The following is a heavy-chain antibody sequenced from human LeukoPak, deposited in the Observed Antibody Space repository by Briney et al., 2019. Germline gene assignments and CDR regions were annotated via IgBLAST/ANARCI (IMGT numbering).Heavy chain of an antibody. J-gene: IGHJ4*02. Sequence: SETLSLTCTVSGGSISSSSYYWGWIRQPPGKGLEWIGSIYYSGSTYYNPSLRSRVTISVDTSKNQFSLKLSSVPAADTPVYYCARRSGWDYYLDYWGQGTLVTVSS. CDR3: ARRSGWDYYLDY. V-gene: IGHV4-39*01. CDR1: GGSISSSSYY. CDR2: IYYSGST. D-gene: IGHD6-19*01.